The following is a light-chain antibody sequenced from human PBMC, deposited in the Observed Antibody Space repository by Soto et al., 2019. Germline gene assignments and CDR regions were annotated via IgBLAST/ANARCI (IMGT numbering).Light chain of an antibody. CDR3: ASYTTSSTYV. CDR1: RSDVGGYSY. J-gene: IGLJ1*01. Sequence: QSVLTQPASVSGSPGQSIAISCTGTRSDVGGYSYVSWYQQQPGKAPKLVISDVSNRPSGVSDRFSGSKSGNTASLTISGLQTEDEADYYCASYTTSSTYVFGTGTKLTVL. V-gene: IGLV2-14*01. CDR2: DVS.